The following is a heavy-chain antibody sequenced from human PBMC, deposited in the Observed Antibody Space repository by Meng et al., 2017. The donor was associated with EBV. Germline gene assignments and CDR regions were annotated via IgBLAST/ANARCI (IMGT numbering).Heavy chain of an antibody. J-gene: IGHJ4*02. V-gene: IGHV1-69*06. CDR3: ARAEIAAAGRLDY. Sequence: VNCSAMATGLPFSLYAITWVRQAPRQCLKWLGGIIHFFGTANYAQKFQGRVTIPADKSTSTAYMELSSLRSEDTAVYYCARAEIAAAGRLDYWGQGTLVTVSS. CDR1: GLPFSLYA. CDR2: IIHFFGTA. D-gene: IGHD6-13*01.